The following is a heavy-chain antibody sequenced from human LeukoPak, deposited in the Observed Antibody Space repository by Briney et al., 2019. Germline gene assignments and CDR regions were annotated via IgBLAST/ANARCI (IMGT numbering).Heavy chain of an antibody. CDR2: IIPIFGTA. J-gene: IGHJ6*03. D-gene: IGHD6-13*01. V-gene: IGHV1-69*05. CDR1: GGTFSSYA. CDR3: ARGGIAAAGTKPDPYYYYYYYMDV. Sequence: ASVKVSCKASGGTFSSYAISWVRQAPGQGLEWMGGIIPIFGTANYAQKLQGRVTMTTDTSTSTAYMELRSLRSDDTAVYYCARGGIAAAGTKPDPYYYYYYYMDVWGKGTTVTVSS.